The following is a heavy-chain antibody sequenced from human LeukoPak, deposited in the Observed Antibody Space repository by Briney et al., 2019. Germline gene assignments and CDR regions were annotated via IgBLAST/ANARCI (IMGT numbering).Heavy chain of an antibody. CDR2: ISGSGGST. J-gene: IGHJ4*02. CDR3: ARSSGVSSRGFDC. Sequence: GGSLRLSCAASGFTFSSYAMSWVRQAPGKGLEWVSAISGSGGSTYYADSVKGRFTISRDNSKNTLYLQMNSLRAEDTAVYYCARSSGVSSRGFDCWGQGTLVTVSS. CDR1: GFTFSSYA. V-gene: IGHV3-23*01. D-gene: IGHD6-13*01.